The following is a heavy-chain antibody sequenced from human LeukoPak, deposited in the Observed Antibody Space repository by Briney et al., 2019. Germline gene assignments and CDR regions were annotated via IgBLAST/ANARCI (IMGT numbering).Heavy chain of an antibody. CDR2: IWHDGRSI. CDR3: AKGFSTLWVNYFDD. J-gene: IGHJ4*02. V-gene: IGHV3-33*06. Sequence: AGGSLRLSCAASAFTFSSYAMSWVRQAPGKGLEWVAVIWHDGRSIYNEDSVKGRFTISRDTSENTVYLQMNSLRAEDTAVYYCAKGFSTLWVNYFDDWGQGTPVTVSS. CDR1: AFTFSSYA. D-gene: IGHD2-21*01.